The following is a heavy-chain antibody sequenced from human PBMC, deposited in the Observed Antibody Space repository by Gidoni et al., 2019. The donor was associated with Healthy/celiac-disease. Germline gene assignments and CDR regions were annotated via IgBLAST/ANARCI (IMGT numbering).Heavy chain of an antibody. D-gene: IGHD3-3*01. J-gene: IGHJ6*02. Sequence: QVQLVQSGAAVKKPGASVKVSCKASGYTFTGYYMPLVRQAPGQGLEWMGWINPNSGGTNYAQKFQGRVTMTRDTTISTAYRELSRLRSDDTAVYYCARDRPYYDFWSGYSNYYYGMDVWGQGTTVTVSS. CDR3: ARDRPYYDFWSGYSNYYYGMDV. CDR2: INPNSGGT. V-gene: IGHV1-2*02. CDR1: GYTFTGYY.